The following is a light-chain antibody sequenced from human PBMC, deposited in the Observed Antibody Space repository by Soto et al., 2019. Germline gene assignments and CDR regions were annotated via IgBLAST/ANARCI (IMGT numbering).Light chain of an antibody. J-gene: IGLJ2*01. Sequence: QSALTQPASVSGSPGQSIAISCTGTSSDVGGYTYVSWYQQHPGKAPKLMIYDVSARPSGVSNRFSGSKSDNTASLTISGLQEEDEADYYCSSYTSSNAVIFGGGTQLTVL. V-gene: IGLV2-14*01. CDR2: DVS. CDR1: SSDVGGYTY. CDR3: SSYTSSNAVI.